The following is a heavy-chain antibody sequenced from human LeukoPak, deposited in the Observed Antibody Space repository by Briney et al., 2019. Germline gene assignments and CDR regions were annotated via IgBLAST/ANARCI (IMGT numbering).Heavy chain of an antibody. CDR1: GYSINNSYY. J-gene: IGHJ3*02. V-gene: IGHV4-38-2*02. D-gene: IGHD3-22*01. CDR2: MFHTGNS. CDR3: ARGPYSYDSSGAFDI. Sequence: SETLSLTCTVFGYSINNSYYWGWIRQAPGKGLEWIGSMFHTGNSYYNPSLKRRVTIAIDTSKNQFSLKLSSVTAADTAVYFCARGPYSYDSSGAFDIWGQGTMVTVSS.